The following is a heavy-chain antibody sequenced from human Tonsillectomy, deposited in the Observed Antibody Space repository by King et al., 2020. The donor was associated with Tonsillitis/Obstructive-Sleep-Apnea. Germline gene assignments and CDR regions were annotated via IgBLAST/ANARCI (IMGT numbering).Heavy chain of an antibody. D-gene: IGHD3-22*01. CDR1: GYSFTSYW. V-gene: IGHV5-10-1*01. CDR3: ARQSITILVVAIGGMDV. CDR2: IDTSDSYT. Sequence: QLVQSGAEVKKPGESLRISCKGSGYSFTSYWISWVRQMPGKGLEWMGTIDTSDSYTNYSPSFQGHVTISADKSISTASLQWSSLKASDTAMYYCARQSITILVVAIGGMDVWGQGTTVTISS. J-gene: IGHJ6*02.